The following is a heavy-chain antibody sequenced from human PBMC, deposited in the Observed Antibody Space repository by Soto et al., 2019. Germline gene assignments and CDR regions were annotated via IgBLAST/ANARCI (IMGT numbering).Heavy chain of an antibody. CDR3: ARRTSTSGWRHYFDY. CDR1: GYSFSNHW. J-gene: IGHJ4*02. Sequence: GESLKISCKGFGYSFSNHWIGWVRQMPGRGLESMGIIDLSNSRTRDSPSFQGQVAISADKSISTVYLQWSSMKASDTAMYYCARRTSTSGWRHYFDYWVQGTLVTVSS. V-gene: IGHV5-51*01. D-gene: IGHD6-19*01. CDR2: IDLSNSRT.